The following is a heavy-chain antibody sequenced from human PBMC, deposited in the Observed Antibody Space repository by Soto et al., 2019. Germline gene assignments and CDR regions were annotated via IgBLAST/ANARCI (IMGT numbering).Heavy chain of an antibody. Sequence: AXVKVSCKVSGYTLTELSMHWVRQAPGKCLEWMGGFDPEDGETIYAQKFQGRVTMTEDTSTDTAYMELSSLRSEDTAVYYCARGPHCISTSCYRSYYFDYWGQGTLVTVSS. CDR1: GYTLTELS. D-gene: IGHD2-2*02. CDR3: ARGPHCISTSCYRSYYFDY. CDR2: FDPEDGET. V-gene: IGHV1-24*01. J-gene: IGHJ4*02.